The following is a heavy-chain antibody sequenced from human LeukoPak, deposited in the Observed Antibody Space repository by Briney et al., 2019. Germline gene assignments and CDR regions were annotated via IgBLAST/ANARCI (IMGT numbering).Heavy chain of an antibody. CDR1: GFTFSSYA. CDR3: ARDLNIAAAGNGWFDP. V-gene: IGHV3-30*04. CDR2: ISYDGSNK. D-gene: IGHD6-13*01. J-gene: IGHJ5*02. Sequence: GRSLRLSCAASGFTFSSYAMHWVRQAPGKGLEWVAVISYDGSNKYYADSVKGRFTISRDNSKNTLYLQMNSLRAEDTAVYYCARDLNIAAAGNGWFDPWGQGTLVTVSS.